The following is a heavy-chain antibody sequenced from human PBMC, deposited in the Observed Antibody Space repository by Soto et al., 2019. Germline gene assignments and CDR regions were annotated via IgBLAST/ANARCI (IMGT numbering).Heavy chain of an antibody. Sequence: GSLRLSCSASGFTFSDYAMSWVRQAPGKGLEWVAFITNKTYGATTEYAASVKGRFTISRDDSKSIVYLQLNSLKAEETAVYYCTRDSGYSFECWGKGNMVVVSS. J-gene: IGHJ4*02. V-gene: IGHV3-49*04. D-gene: IGHD5-18*01. CDR2: ITNKTYGATT. CDR1: GFTFSDYA. CDR3: TRDSGYSFEC.